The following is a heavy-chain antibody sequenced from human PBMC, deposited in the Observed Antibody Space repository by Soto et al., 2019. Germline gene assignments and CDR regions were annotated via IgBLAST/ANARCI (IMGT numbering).Heavy chain of an antibody. CDR1: GGSFSGYY. V-gene: IGHV4-34*01. CDR2: INHSGST. D-gene: IGHD6-19*01. J-gene: IGHJ6*02. Sequence: NPSETLSLTCAVYGGSFSGYYWSWIRQPPGKGLEWIGEINHSGSTNYNPSLKSRVTISVDTSKNQFSLKLSSVTAADTAVYYCARVSIAVAGLAYYYYYYGMDVWGQGTTVTVSS. CDR3: ARVSIAVAGLAYYYYYYGMDV.